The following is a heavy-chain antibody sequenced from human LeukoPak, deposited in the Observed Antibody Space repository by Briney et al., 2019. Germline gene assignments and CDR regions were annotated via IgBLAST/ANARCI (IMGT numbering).Heavy chain of an antibody. V-gene: IGHV4-4*07. CDR3: ARDLQTGTVGDFDY. Sequence: PSETPSLTCTVSGGSISSYYWSWIRQPAGKGLEWIGRIYTSGGTNYNPSLKSRVTMSVDTSKNQFSLKLSSVTAADTAVYYCARDLQTGTVGDFDYWGQGTLVTVSS. D-gene: IGHD1-7*01. CDR2: IYTSGGT. J-gene: IGHJ4*02. CDR1: GGSISSYY.